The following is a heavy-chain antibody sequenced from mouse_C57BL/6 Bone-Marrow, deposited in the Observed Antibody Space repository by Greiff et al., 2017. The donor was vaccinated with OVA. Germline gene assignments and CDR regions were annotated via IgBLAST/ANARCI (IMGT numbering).Heavy chain of an antibody. J-gene: IGHJ2*01. CDR2: FHPYNDDT. CDR1: GYTFTTYP. CDR3: ARRRYGILVARFDY. Sequence: VQLQQSGAELVKPGASVKMSCKASGYTFTTYPIEWMKQNHGKSLEWIGNFHPYNDDTKYNEKFKGKATLTVEKSSSTAYMQLSSLTSEDSAVYYCARRRYGILVARFDYWGQGTTLTVSS. V-gene: IGHV1-47*01. D-gene: IGHD1-1*01.